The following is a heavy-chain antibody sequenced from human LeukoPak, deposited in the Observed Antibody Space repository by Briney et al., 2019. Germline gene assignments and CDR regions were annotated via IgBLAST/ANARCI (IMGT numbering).Heavy chain of an antibody. CDR2: INSDGSST. CDR3: VRAGGSGYYSC. J-gene: IGHJ4*02. V-gene: IGHV3-74*01. D-gene: IGHD3-22*01. CDR1: GFTFSSYW. Sequence: AGGSLRLSCATSGFTFSSYWMHWVRQAPGKGLVWVSRINSDGSSTTYADSVKGRFTMSRDNAKNTLYLQMNSLRAEDTAVYYCVRAGGSGYYSCWGQGTLVTVSS.